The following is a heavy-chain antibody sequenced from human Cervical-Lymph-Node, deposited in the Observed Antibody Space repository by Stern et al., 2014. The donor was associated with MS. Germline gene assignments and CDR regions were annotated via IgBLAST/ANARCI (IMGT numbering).Heavy chain of an antibody. CDR3: ARDYEDTSMLFDH. Sequence: DQLVESGGAVVQPGRSLRLSCAASGFTFSSYGMHWVRQAPGKGLEWVTVISYDGNHKYYAASVKGRFTISRDNSKNTLHLQMNNVTPDDTAIYYCARDYEDTSMLFDHWGQGTLVTVSS. CDR1: GFTFSSYG. J-gene: IGHJ4*02. D-gene: IGHD2-8*01. CDR2: ISYDGNHK. V-gene: IGHV3-30*03.